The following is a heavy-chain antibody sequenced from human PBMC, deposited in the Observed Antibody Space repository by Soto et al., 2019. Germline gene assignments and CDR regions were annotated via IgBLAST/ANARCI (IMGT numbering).Heavy chain of an antibody. CDR3: AKYSGYELKGTYFDY. D-gene: IGHD5-12*01. CDR1: GGTFSSYT. CDR2: IIPILGIA. Sequence: GASVKVSCKASGGTFSSYTISWVRQAPGQGLEWMGRIIPILGIANYAQKFQGRVTITADKSTSTAYMELSSLRSEDTAVYYCAKYSGYELKGTYFDYWGQGTLVTVSS. J-gene: IGHJ4*02. V-gene: IGHV1-69*02.